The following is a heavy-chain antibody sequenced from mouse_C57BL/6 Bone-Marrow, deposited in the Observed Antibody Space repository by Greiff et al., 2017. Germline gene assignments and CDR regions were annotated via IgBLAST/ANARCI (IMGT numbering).Heavy chain of an antibody. CDR2: IYPRSGNT. CDR1: GYTFTSYG. Sequence: VQLQQSGAELARPGASVKLSCKASGYTFTSYGISWVKQRPGQGLEWIGEIYPRSGNTYYNEKFKGKATLTADKSSSTAYMELRSLTSEDSAVYFCARGTTVVAEGFAYWGQGTLVTVSA. V-gene: IGHV1-81*01. D-gene: IGHD1-1*01. J-gene: IGHJ3*01. CDR3: ARGTTVVAEGFAY.